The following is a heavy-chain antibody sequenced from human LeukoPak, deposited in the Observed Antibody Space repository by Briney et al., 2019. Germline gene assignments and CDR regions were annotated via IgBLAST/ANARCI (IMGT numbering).Heavy chain of an antibody. Sequence: SETLSLTCTVSGGSISSSSYYWSWIRQPPGKGLEWIGYIYYSGSTNYNPSLKSRVTISVDTSKNQFSLKLSSVTAADTAVYYCARGGGIAVVQGAFDIWGQGTMVTVSS. V-gene: IGHV4-61*01. CDR1: GGSISSSSYY. D-gene: IGHD6-19*01. CDR2: IYYSGST. J-gene: IGHJ3*02. CDR3: ARGGGIAVVQGAFDI.